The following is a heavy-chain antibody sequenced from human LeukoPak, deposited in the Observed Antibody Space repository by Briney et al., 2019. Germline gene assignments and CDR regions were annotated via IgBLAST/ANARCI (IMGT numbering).Heavy chain of an antibody. CDR1: GYTFTSYY. CDR2: INPSGGST. J-gene: IGHJ4*02. CDR3: ARDSSSWYKVQYYFDY. V-gene: IGHV1-46*03. Sequence: ASVKVSCKASGYTFTSYYMHWVRQAPGQGLEWMGIINPSGGSTSYAQKFQGRVTMTRDTSTSTVYMELSSLRSEDTAVYYCARDSSSWYKVQYYFDYWGQGTLVTVSS. D-gene: IGHD6-13*01.